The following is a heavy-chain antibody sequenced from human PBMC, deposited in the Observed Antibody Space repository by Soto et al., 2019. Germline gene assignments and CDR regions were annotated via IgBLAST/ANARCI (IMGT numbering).Heavy chain of an antibody. Sequence: PGGSLRLSCAASGFTFSSYAMTWVRQAPGKGLEWVSSISGSGAATYYTDSVRGRFTISRGISKSTLYLQMNSLSAEDMATYYCAKDSAYSGSRYPLFDPWGQGTLVTVSS. J-gene: IGHJ5*02. CDR1: GFTFSSYA. V-gene: IGHV3-23*01. CDR2: ISGSGAAT. CDR3: AKDSAYSGSRYPLFDP. D-gene: IGHD6-13*01.